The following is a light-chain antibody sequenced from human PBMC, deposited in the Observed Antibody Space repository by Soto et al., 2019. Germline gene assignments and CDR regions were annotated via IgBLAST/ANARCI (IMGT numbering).Light chain of an antibody. CDR2: DAS. J-gene: IGKJ4*01. CDR3: QQYDNLPLT. Sequence: DIHMTHSPSSLSASVGDRVTITCQASQDISNYLNWYQQKSGKAPKLLIYDASDLETGVPSRFSGSGSGTDFTFTISSLQPEDIATYYCQQYDNLPLTFGGGTKVDI. V-gene: IGKV1-33*01. CDR1: QDISNY.